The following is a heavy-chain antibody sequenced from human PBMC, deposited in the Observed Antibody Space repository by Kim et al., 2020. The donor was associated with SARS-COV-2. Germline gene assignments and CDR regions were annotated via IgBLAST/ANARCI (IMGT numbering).Heavy chain of an antibody. CDR2: IYPGNSDT. D-gene: IGHD5-18*01. CDR1: GYTFTDYW. CDR3: GSPQARRGYTYGFS. V-gene: IGHV5-51*01. Sequence: GESLKISCKASGYTFTDYWIGWVRQMPGKGLEWMGVIYPGNSDTRYSPSFQGQVTISADKSISTAYLQWSSLKASDTAIYYCGSPQARRGYTYGFSWGQGTLVTVSS. J-gene: IGHJ5*02.